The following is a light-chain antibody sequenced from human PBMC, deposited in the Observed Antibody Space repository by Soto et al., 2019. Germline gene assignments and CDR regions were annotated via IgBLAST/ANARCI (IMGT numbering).Light chain of an antibody. CDR1: SSDVGSYNL. CDR3: CSYAGNSTFDVV. J-gene: IGLJ2*01. Sequence: QSALTQPASVSESPGQSITISCTGTSSDVGSYNLVSWYQHHPGKAPKLMIYEVSKRPSGVSNRFSGSKSGNTASLTISGLQAEDEADYYCCSYAGNSTFDVVFGGGTKLTVL. CDR2: EVS. V-gene: IGLV2-23*02.